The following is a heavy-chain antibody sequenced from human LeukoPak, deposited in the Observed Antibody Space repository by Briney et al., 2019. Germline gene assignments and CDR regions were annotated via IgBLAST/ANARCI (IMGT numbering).Heavy chain of an antibody. J-gene: IGHJ4*02. V-gene: IGHV3-21*01. CDR2: ISSSSSYI. Sequence: GGSLRLSCAASGFTFGSYSMNWVRQAPGKGLEWVSSISSSSSYIYYADSVKGRFTISRDNAKNSLYLQMNSLRAEDTAVYYCARDMDDIVVVVAATSAFDYWGQGTLVTVSS. CDR3: ARDMDDIVVVVAATSAFDY. CDR1: GFTFGSYS. D-gene: IGHD2-15*01.